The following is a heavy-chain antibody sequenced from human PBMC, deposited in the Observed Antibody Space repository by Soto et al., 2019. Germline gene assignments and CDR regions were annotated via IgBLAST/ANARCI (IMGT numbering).Heavy chain of an antibody. CDR3: ARQVSSSWPPYYYDMYV. Sequence: PSETLSLTCTVSGGSISSYFWSWIRQPPGRGLEWIGHIHYSGSTNYNPSLKSRVTISVDTSKNQVSLKLSSVTAADTAMYFCARQVSSSWPPYYYDMYVCGQGTTVTVSS. CDR1: GGSISSYF. CDR2: IHYSGST. D-gene: IGHD6-6*01. J-gene: IGHJ6*02. V-gene: IGHV4-59*08.